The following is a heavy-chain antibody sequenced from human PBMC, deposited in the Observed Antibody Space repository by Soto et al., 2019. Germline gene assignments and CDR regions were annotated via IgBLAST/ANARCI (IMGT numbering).Heavy chain of an antibody. V-gene: IGHV5-10-1*01. CDR2: IDPSDSYT. CDR3: ASRIVQGYYYYGMGV. D-gene: IGHD2-2*01. J-gene: IGHJ6*02. CDR1: GYSFTSYW. Sequence: GESLKISCKGSGYSFTSYWISWVRQMPGKGLEWMGRIDPSDSYTNYSPSFQGHVTISADKSISTAYLQWSSLKASDTAMYYCASRIVQGYYYYGMGVWGQGTTVTVSS.